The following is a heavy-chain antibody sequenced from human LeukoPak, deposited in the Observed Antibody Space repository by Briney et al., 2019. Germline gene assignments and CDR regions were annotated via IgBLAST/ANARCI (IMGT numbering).Heavy chain of an antibody. Sequence: ASVKVSCKASGYTFTSYDINWVRQATGQGLEWMGWMNPNSGNTGYAQKFQGRVTITRNTSISTAYMELSSLRSDDAAVYYCARGVAYYGSGSYLVPDAFDIWGQGTMVTVSS. CDR3: ARGVAYYGSGSYLVPDAFDI. CDR2: MNPNSGNT. CDR1: GYTFTSYD. J-gene: IGHJ3*02. D-gene: IGHD3-10*01. V-gene: IGHV1-8*03.